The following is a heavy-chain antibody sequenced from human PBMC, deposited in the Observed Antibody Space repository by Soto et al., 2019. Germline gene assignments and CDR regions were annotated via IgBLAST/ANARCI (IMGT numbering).Heavy chain of an antibody. J-gene: IGHJ5*02. D-gene: IGHD1-26*01. CDR3: APKKGIEGADAWFDP. Sequence: QLQLQESGPGLVKPSETLSLTCTVSGGSISASTYYWGWSRQPPGKGLEYIGIIYYSGSTYYNPSLKSRVTISLDTSKNQFSLKLGSVTAADAAVYYCAPKKGIEGADAWFDPWGQVTLVTVSS. V-gene: IGHV4-39*01. CDR1: GGSISASTYY. CDR2: IYYSGST.